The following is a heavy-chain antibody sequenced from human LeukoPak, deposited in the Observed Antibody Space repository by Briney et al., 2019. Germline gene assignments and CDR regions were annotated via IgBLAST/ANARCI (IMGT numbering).Heavy chain of an antibody. D-gene: IGHD6-13*01. CDR1: GFTFSSYW. CDR2: IKQDGSEK. J-gene: IGHJ4*02. Sequence: GGSLRLSCAASGFTFSSYWMSWVRQAPGKGLEWVANIKQDGSEKYYVESVNGRFNISRDKAKNSLYLQMNSLRAEDTAVYYCARDGAAAGKEAVFRWGQGTLVTVSS. V-gene: IGHV3-7*01. CDR3: ARDGAAAGKEAVFR.